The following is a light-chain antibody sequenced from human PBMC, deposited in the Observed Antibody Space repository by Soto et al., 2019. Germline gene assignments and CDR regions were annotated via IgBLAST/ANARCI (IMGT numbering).Light chain of an antibody. V-gene: IGLV2-8*01. CDR2: EIN. J-gene: IGLJ1*01. Sequence: SALTQPPSASGSPGQSVTISCTGTSSDVGAYDYVSWYRQHPGKAPKLMIYEINKRPSGVPDRFSGSKSGNTASLTVSGLQAEDEADYYCSSFAGSNNFPYVFGTGTKLTVL. CDR1: SSDVGAYDY. CDR3: SSFAGSNNFPYV.